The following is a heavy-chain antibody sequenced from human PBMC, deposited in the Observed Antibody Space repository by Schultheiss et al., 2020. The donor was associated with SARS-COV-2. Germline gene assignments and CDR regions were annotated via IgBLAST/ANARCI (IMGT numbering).Heavy chain of an antibody. V-gene: IGHV1-69*06. Sequence: SVKVSCKASGGTFSSYAISWVRQAPGQGLEWMGGIIPIFGTANYAQKFQGRVTMTADKSTNTAYLELSSLRFEDTAVYYCATTYDYIWGSYRGFDYWGQGTLVTVSS. D-gene: IGHD3-16*02. CDR3: ATTYDYIWGSYRGFDY. CDR2: IIPIFGTA. CDR1: GGTFSSYA. J-gene: IGHJ4*02.